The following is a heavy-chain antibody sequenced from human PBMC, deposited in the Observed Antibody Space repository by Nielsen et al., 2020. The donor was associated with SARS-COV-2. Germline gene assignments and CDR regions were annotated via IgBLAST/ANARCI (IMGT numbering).Heavy chain of an antibody. CDR2: ISWNSGSI. D-gene: IGHD3-22*01. Sequence: SLKISCVGSGFTFDDYAMHWVRQAPGKGLEWVSGISWNSGSIGYADSVKGRFTISRDNAKNSLYLQMNSLRAEDTALYYCAKDISWGYYDSTTGGPYFDYWGQGTLVTVSS. CDR1: GFTFDDYA. V-gene: IGHV3-9*01. CDR3: AKDISWGYYDSTTGGPYFDY. J-gene: IGHJ4*02.